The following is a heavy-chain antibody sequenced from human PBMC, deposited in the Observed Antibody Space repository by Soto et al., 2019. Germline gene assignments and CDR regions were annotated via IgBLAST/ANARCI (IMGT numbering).Heavy chain of an antibody. V-gene: IGHV3-33*01. CDR3: ARDLGRYYYYYGMDV. D-gene: IGHD7-27*01. CDR2: IWYDGSNK. CDR1: GFTFSSYG. J-gene: IGHJ6*02. Sequence: GGSLRLSCAASGFTFSSYGMHWVRQAPGKGLEWVAVIWYDGSNKYYADSVKGRFTISRDNSKNTLYLQMNSLRAEDTAVYYCARDLGRYYYYYGMDVWGQGTTVTVS.